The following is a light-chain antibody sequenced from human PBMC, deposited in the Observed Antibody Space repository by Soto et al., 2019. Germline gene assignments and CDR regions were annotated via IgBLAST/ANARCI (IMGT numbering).Light chain of an antibody. CDR1: SSNTGAGYD. CDR3: QSYDSSLSGSL. J-gene: IGLJ3*02. V-gene: IGLV1-40*01. Sequence: QSVLTQRPSVSGAPGQRVTISCTGSSSNTGAGYDVHWYQQLPGTAPKLLIYGNSNRPSGVPDRFSGSKSGTSASLAITGLQAEDEADYYCQSYDSSLSGSLFGGGTKLTVL. CDR2: GNS.